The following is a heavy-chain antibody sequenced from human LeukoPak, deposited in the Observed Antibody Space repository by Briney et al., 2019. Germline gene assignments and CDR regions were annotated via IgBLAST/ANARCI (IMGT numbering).Heavy chain of an antibody. J-gene: IGHJ4*02. V-gene: IGHV3-30*02. CDR3: ARDLLRHIVVVTASGPDY. Sequence: HPGGSLRLSCAASGFTFYSYGMHWVRQAPGKGLEWVAFIRYDGSAKYFTDSVKGRFTISRDNSKNTLYLQMNSLRAEDTAVYYCARDLLRHIVVVTASGPDYWGQGTLVTVSS. CDR2: IRYDGSAK. CDR1: GFTFYSYG. D-gene: IGHD2-21*02.